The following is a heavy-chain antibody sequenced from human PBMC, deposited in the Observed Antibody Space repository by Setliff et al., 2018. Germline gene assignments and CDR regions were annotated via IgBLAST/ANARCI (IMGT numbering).Heavy chain of an antibody. V-gene: IGHV1-18*01. D-gene: IGHD2-2*01. CDR3: VRDSAAIVVGPPTAAFDI. Sequence: ASVKVSCKAFGYTFAKYGTSWVRQAPGQGLEWMGWISGYNGYIVYAQKLQGRVTLTTDTSTGTAYMEVRSLRSDDTAQYYCVRDSAAIVVGPPTAAFDIWGQGTMVTVSS. J-gene: IGHJ3*02. CDR2: ISGYNGYI. CDR1: GYTFAKYG.